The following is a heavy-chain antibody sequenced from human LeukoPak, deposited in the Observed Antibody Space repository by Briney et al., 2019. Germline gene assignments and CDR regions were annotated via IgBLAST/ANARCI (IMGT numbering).Heavy chain of an antibody. Sequence: KSSETLSLTCTVSGGSISSFYWSWIRQPPGKGLEWIGYIFHTGHTSYNPSLKSRVGTSIATSKNHFSLSLSSVTAADTAVYYCVGHRSGSARFDPWGQGILVTVSS. CDR1: GGSISSFY. CDR2: IFHTGHT. D-gene: IGHD3-16*02. V-gene: IGHV4-59*08. J-gene: IGHJ5*02. CDR3: VGHRSGSARFDP.